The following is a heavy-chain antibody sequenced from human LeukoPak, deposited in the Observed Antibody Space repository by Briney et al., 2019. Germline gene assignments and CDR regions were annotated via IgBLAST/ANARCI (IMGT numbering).Heavy chain of an antibody. Sequence: SETLSLTCTVSGGSISSYYWSWIRQPPGKGLEWIGYIYYSGSTNYNPSLKSRVTISVDTSKNQFSLKLSSVTAAATAVYYCARGPVFWGYCSSTSCVMDVWGKGTTVTVSS. D-gene: IGHD2-2*01. J-gene: IGHJ6*04. V-gene: IGHV4-59*01. CDR1: GGSISSYY. CDR2: IYYSGST. CDR3: ARGPVFWGYCSSTSCVMDV.